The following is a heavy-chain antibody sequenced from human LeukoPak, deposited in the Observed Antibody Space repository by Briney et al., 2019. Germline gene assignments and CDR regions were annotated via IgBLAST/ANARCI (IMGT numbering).Heavy chain of an antibody. CDR3: ASIYYYGSGSFTVNDY. D-gene: IGHD3-10*01. V-gene: IGHV4-59*12. J-gene: IGHJ4*02. CDR2: IYYSGST. Sequence: PSETLSLTCTVSGDSISSYYWSWIRQPPGKRLEWIGYIYYSGSTNYNPSLKSRLTISLDTSKNQFSLKLSSVTAADTAVYYCASIYYYGSGSFTVNDYWGQGTLVTVPS. CDR1: GDSISSYY.